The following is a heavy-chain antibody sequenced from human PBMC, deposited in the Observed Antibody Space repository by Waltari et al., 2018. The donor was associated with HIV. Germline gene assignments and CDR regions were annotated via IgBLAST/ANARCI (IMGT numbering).Heavy chain of an antibody. CDR1: GGTFSKSA. CDR3: ASASRDTAMGAFDI. D-gene: IGHD5-18*01. CDR2: IIPIFGSP. Sequence: QVQPVQSGAEVKKPGSSVKVSCKASGGTFSKSALNWVRQAPGQGLEWMGGIIPIFGSPNYAQKFQGRVTITADESTSTVYMKLSSLRSEDTAVYYCASASRDTAMGAFDIWGQGTMVTVSS. V-gene: IGHV1-69*01. J-gene: IGHJ3*02.